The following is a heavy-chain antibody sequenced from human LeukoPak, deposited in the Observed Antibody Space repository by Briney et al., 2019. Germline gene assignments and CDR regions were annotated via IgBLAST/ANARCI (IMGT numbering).Heavy chain of an antibody. CDR1: GGSISSYY. D-gene: IGHD3-10*01. V-gene: IGHV4-59*01. Sequence: SETLSLTCTVSGGSISSYYWSWIRQPPGKGLEWIGYIYYSGSTNYNPSLKSRVTISVDTSKNQFSLKLSSMTAADTAVYYCARDLTMVRGVSYYYYGMDVWGQGTTVTVSS. CDR3: ARDLTMVRGVSYYYYGMDV. J-gene: IGHJ6*02. CDR2: IYYSGST.